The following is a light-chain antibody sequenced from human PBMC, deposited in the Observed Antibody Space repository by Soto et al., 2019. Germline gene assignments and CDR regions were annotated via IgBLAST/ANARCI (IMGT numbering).Light chain of an antibody. Sequence: EIVLTQSPGTLSLSPGERATLSCRASQSVSSSYLAWYQQRPGQAPRLLIFGASYRATGIPDRFSGSGSGIDFTLTISRLEPEDFAVYYCQQYRSSPPEFTFGPGTKVDSK. J-gene: IGKJ3*01. V-gene: IGKV3-20*01. CDR3: QQYRSSPPEFT. CDR2: GAS. CDR1: QSVSSSY.